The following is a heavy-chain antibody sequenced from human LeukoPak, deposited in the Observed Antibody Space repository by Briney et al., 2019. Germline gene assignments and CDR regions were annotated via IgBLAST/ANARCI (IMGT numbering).Heavy chain of an antibody. J-gene: IGHJ3*02. D-gene: IGHD4-11*01. Sequence: GGSLRLSCAASGFSFRKYAMHWVRQAPGKGLESVSGISTNGGSTYHANSVKDRFTISRDNPKNTLYLQMGSLRTEDMAVYYCSRESTVIDAFDIWGQGTMVTVSS. V-gene: IGHV3-64*01. CDR3: SRESTVIDAFDI. CDR1: GFSFRKYA. CDR2: ISTNGGST.